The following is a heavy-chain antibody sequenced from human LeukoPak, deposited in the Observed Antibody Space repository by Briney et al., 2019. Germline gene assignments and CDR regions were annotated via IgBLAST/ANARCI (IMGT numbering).Heavy chain of an antibody. CDR3: ARDLYPGNDYGDSKQSDY. J-gene: IGHJ4*02. CDR1: GGTFSSYA. Sequence: ASVKVSCKASGGTFSSYAISWVRQAPGQGLEWMGGIIPIFGTANYAQKFQGRVTITADKSTSTAYMELRSLRSDDTAVYYCARDLYPGNDYGDSKQSDYWGQGTLVTVSS. D-gene: IGHD4-17*01. V-gene: IGHV1-69*06. CDR2: IIPIFGTA.